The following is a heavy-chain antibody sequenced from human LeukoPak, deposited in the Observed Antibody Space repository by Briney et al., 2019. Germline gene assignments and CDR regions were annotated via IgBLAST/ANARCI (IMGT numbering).Heavy chain of an antibody. CDR1: GFTFSSYS. Sequence: GGSLRLSCAASGFTFSSYSMNWVRQAPGKGLEWVSSISSSSSNIYYADSVKGRFTISRDNAKNPLYLQMNSLRAEDTAVYYCAREVGVCGDYENYFYYWGQGTLVTVSS. V-gene: IGHV3-21*01. J-gene: IGHJ4*02. CDR2: ISSSSSNI. CDR3: AREVGVCGDYENYFYY. D-gene: IGHD4-17*01.